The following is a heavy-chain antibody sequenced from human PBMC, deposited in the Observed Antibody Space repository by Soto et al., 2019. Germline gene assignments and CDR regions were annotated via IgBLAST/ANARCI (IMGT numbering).Heavy chain of an antibody. Sequence: GGSLRLSCAASGFTFSSYWMHWVRQAPGKGLVWVSRINSDGSSTSYADSVKGRFTISRDNAKNTLYLQMNSLRAEDAAVYYCARDIDQQDAFDYWGQGPLVTVSS. CDR2: INSDGSST. J-gene: IGHJ4*02. CDR1: GFTFSSYW. D-gene: IGHD2-2*01. CDR3: ARDIDQQDAFDY. V-gene: IGHV3-74*01.